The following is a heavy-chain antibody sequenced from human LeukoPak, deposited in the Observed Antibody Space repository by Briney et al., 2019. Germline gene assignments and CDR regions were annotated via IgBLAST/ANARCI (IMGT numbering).Heavy chain of an antibody. CDR3: ARGGSRSRRGDDAFDI. V-gene: IGHV1-18*01. J-gene: IGHJ3*02. CDR1: GYTFTNYA. CDR2: ISAYNGNT. Sequence: ASVKVSCKASGYTFTNYAMNWVRQAPGQGLEWMGWISAYNGNTELAQKFQGRVTLATDASTSTAYVELRSLTSDDTAVYFCARGGSRSRRGDDAFDIWGQGTMVTVSS. D-gene: IGHD3-10*01.